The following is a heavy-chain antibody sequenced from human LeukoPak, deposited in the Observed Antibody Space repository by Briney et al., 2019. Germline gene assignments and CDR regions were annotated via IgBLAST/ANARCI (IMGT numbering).Heavy chain of an antibody. CDR3: ASQLKYGDFYYYYYAMDV. CDR2: VRFDGSNK. V-gene: IGHV3-33*01. D-gene: IGHD4-17*01. J-gene: IGHJ6*02. CDR1: GFTFSSHG. Sequence: GRFLRLSCAASGFTFSSHGMHWVRQVPGKGLEWVAVVRFDGSNKYYADSVKGRFIISRDNSKNTLYLQMNNLRVEDTAVYYCASQLKYGDFYYYYYAMDVWGQGTTVTVSS.